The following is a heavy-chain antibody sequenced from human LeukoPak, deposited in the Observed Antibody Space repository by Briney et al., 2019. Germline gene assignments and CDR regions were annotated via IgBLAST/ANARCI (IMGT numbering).Heavy chain of an antibody. J-gene: IGHJ3*02. V-gene: IGHV3-48*01. D-gene: IGHD6-13*01. CDR1: GFTFSSYS. CDR3: ARGAWQQLRGAFDI. Sequence: KPGGSLRLSCAASGFTFSSYSMNWVRQAPGKGLEWVSYISSRSSTIYYADSVKGRFTISRDNAKNSLYLQMNSLRAEDTAVYYCARGAWQQLRGAFDIWGQGTMVTVSS. CDR2: ISSRSSTI.